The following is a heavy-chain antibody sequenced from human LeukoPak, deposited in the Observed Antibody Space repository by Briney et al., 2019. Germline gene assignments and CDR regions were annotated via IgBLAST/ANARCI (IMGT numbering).Heavy chain of an antibody. V-gene: IGHV4-59*01. CDR1: GGSINSYY. J-gene: IGHJ6*03. CDR2: VSDTGST. CDR3: ARLRDYYYMDV. Sequence: SETLSLTCTVSGGSINSYYWSWIRQPPGKGLEWIGYVSDTGSTNYNPSLKSRVTISVDTSKNQFYLKLTSVTAADTAVYYCARLRDYYYMDVWGKGTTVTVSS.